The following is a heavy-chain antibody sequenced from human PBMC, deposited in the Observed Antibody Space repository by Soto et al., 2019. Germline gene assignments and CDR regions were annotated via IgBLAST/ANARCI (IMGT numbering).Heavy chain of an antibody. D-gene: IGHD2-8*01. V-gene: IGHV1-18*04. CDR3: ARRISLIMEATAY. CDR1: GYTFSNYA. Sequence: ASVKVSCKTSGYTFSNYAISWVRQAPGQGLEWMGWISPYNGNANYTEKFQGRVSMTTDTSTTTAYMELTSLTSDDTAIYYCARRISLIMEATAYWGQGNLVTVSS. CDR2: ISPYNGNA. J-gene: IGHJ4*02.